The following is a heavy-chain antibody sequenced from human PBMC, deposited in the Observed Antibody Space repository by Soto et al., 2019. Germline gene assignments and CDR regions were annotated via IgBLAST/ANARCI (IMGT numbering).Heavy chain of an antibody. CDR2: ISPYNGNT. Sequence: QVQLVQSGAEVKKPGASVKVSCKASGYTFTSYGISWVRQAPGQGLEWMGRISPYNGNTNYAQKLQGRGTMTTDTSPSTAYMELRSLRSDDTAVYYCARDRGYTWNYGWFAPWGQGTRVTVSS. CDR3: ARDRGYTWNYGWFAP. D-gene: IGHD1-7*01. V-gene: IGHV1-18*01. CDR1: GYTFTSYG. J-gene: IGHJ5*02.